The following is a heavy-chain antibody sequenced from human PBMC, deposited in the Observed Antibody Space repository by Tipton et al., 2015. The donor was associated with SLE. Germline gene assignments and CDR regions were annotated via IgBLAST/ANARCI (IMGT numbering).Heavy chain of an antibody. CDR3: ASPSGDTAPYY. V-gene: IGHV3-7*01. CDR1: GFTFSSYW. D-gene: IGHD5-18*01. J-gene: IGHJ4*01. CDR2: INQDGSEK. Sequence: SLRLSCAASGFTFSSYWMSWVRQAPGKGLEWVASINQDGSEKYYVDSVKGRFTISRDNAKNSLYLQMNSLRAEDTAVYYSASPSGDTAPYYWVPGSLVTVSS.